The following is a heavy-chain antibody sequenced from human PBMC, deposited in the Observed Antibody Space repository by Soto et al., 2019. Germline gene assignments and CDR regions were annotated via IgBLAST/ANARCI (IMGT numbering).Heavy chain of an antibody. J-gene: IGHJ5*02. D-gene: IGHD3-10*01. CDR2: IYHSGPC. CDR3: STAHFYSGSGNYRNLMVDP. CDR1: CGSISAAGYS. V-gene: IGHV4-30-2*01. Sequence: PSETLSLTCAVSCGSISAAGYSRSWRPQPPGGGLELGGYIYHSGPCLYNPSLTTPLTLSLGRSNNQLSLALSSVTAADRDVYYCSTAHFYSGSGNYRNLMVDPWGQGSQVTV.